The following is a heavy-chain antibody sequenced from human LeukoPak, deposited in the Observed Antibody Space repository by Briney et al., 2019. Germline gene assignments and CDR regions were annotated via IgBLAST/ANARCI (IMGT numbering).Heavy chain of an antibody. V-gene: IGHV3-30*01. CDR3: ARDAYDSSGYYYDY. CDR2: ISYDGSNK. J-gene: IGHJ4*01. CDR1: GFTFSSYA. D-gene: IGHD3-22*01. Sequence: GGPLRLSCAASGFTFSSYAMHWVRQAPGKGLEWVAVISYDGSNKYYADSVKGRFTISRDNSKNPLYLQMNSLRAEDTAVYYCARDAYDSSGYYYDYWGQEPWSPSPQ.